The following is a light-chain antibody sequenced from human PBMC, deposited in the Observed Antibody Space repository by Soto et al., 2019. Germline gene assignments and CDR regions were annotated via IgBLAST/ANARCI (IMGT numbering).Light chain of an antibody. CDR2: DAS. CDR1: QSVSSY. J-gene: IGKJ5*01. CDR3: QQRSNWPPRIT. Sequence: EIVLTQSPATLSLSPGERATLSCRASQSVSSYLAWYQQKPGQAPRLLIYDASNMATGIPARFSGSGSGTDFTLTISSLEPEDFAVYYCQQRSNWPPRITFGQGTRLEIK. V-gene: IGKV3-11*01.